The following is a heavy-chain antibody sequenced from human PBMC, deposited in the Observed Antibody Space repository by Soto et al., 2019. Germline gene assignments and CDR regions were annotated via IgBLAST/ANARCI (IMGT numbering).Heavy chain of an antibody. CDR2: ISSSGSTI. CDR3: ARDLDSGYDSAGGFDY. J-gene: IGHJ4*02. D-gene: IGHD5-12*01. V-gene: IGHV3-11*01. Sequence: GGSLRLSCAASGFTFSDYYMSWIRQAPGKGLEWVSYISSSGSTIYYADSVKGRFTISRDNAKNSLYLQMNSLRAEDTAVYYCARDLDSGYDSAGGFDYWGQGTLVTVSS. CDR1: GFTFSDYY.